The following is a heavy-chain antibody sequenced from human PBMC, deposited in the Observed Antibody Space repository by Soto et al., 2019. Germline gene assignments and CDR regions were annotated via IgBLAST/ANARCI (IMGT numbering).Heavy chain of an antibody. CDR3: ARGDVRNCFDH. Sequence: QVQLQESGPGLVKPSQTLSLTCTVSGGSIRNPTYYWSWIRQHPGKGLESLGYIYYTGSTYYNPSLKSRVTISVDTSKNQFSLTVDSVTAADTAVYYGARGDVRNCFDHWGHGTL. V-gene: IGHV4-31*03. CDR2: IYYTGST. CDR1: GGSIRNPTYY. J-gene: IGHJ5*02.